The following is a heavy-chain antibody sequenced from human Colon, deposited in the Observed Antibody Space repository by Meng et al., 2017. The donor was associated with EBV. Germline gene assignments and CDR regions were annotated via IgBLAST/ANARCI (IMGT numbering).Heavy chain of an antibody. J-gene: IGHJ5*02. Sequence: LLSSCPGLSKLSGTRSLTGAVSGASNDIDNWWNWVRQTPGKGLEWIGDISHSGHTNYHPSPKSRVTISIDKSKNQFSLKLTSVTAADTAVYYCARDYYASGFVFDLWGQGTLVTVSS. D-gene: IGHD3-10*01. CDR1: GASNDIDNW. CDR2: ISHSGHT. V-gene: IGHV4-4*02. CDR3: ARDYYASGFVFDL.